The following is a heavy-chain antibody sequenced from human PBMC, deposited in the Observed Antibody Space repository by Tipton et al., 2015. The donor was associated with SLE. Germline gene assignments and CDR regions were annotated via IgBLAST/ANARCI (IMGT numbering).Heavy chain of an antibody. D-gene: IGHD6-13*01. V-gene: IGHV4-39*07. CDR1: GGSISSGSYY. CDR3: ARDIYSSSLI. J-gene: IGHJ3*02. Sequence: TLSLTCSVSGGSISSGSYYWGWIRQPPGKGLEWIGSIYYSGSTYYNPSLKSRVTISVDTSKNQFSLKLSSVTAADTAVYYCARDIYSSSLIWGQGTMVTVSS. CDR2: IYYSGST.